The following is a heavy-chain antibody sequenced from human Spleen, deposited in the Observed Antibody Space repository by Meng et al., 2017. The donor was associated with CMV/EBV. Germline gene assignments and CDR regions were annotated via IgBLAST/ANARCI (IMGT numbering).Heavy chain of an antibody. CDR3: ATPRVGARAFDY. CDR2: ISGHNGNT. Sequence: ASVKVSCKASGYTFTRYGISWVRQAPGQGLEWMGWISGHNGNTNYAHKVQGRVTITTDTSTGTAYMELSSLRSEDTAVYYCATPRVGARAFDYWGQGTLVTVSS. CDR1: GYTFTRYG. J-gene: IGHJ4*02. V-gene: IGHV1-18*01. D-gene: IGHD1-26*01.